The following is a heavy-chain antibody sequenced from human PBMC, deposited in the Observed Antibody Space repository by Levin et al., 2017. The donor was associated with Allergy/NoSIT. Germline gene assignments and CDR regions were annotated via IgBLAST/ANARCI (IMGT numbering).Heavy chain of an antibody. CDR3: TRGATLGVAAFDP. Sequence: RSGGSLRLSCAASGFTFSSHWMHWVRQVPGKGLVWVSRINTDESTTNYADSVKGRFTISRDNAKNTLYLQMNSLRAEDTAVYYCTRGATLGVAAFDPWGQGILVTVSS. J-gene: IGHJ5*02. CDR1: GFTFSSHW. D-gene: IGHD3-3*01. CDR2: INTDESTT. V-gene: IGHV3-74*01.